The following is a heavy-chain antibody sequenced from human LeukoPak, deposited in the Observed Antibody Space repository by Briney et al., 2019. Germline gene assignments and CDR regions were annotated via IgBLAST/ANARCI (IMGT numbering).Heavy chain of an antibody. J-gene: IGHJ6*02. CDR2: THYSEST. D-gene: IGHD1-26*01. V-gene: IGHV4-59*01. CDR1: GGSISSYY. Sequence: SETLSLTRTVSGGSISSYYWSWIRQPPGKGLEWIGYTHYSESTNYNPSLKSRVTISVDTSKSQFSLKLSSVTAADTAVYYCVRDNYSGSRNYGMDVWGQGTTVTVSS. CDR3: VRDNYSGSRNYGMDV.